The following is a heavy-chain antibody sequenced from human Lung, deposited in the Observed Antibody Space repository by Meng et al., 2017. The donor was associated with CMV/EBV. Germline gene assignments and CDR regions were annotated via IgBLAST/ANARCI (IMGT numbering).Heavy chain of an antibody. CDR3: ARLYSSSWFLHSGMDV. Sequence: LXCTVSGGSISSYYWSWIRQPPGKGLEWIGYIYYSGSTNYNPSLKSRVTISVDTSKNQFSLKLSSVTAADTAVYYCARLYSSSWFLHSGMDVWGQGTTVTVSS. CDR1: GGSISSYY. J-gene: IGHJ6*02. CDR2: IYYSGST. V-gene: IGHV4-59*01. D-gene: IGHD6-13*01.